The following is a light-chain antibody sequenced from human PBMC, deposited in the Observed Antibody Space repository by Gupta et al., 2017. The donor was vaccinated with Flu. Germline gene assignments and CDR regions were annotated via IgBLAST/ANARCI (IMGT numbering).Light chain of an antibody. V-gene: IGLV1-47*01. CDR2: RNN. Sequence: RVAISCSGSNSNIGGNFVYWYQQLPGTAPKLLIYRNNQRPSGVPERFSASKSGTSISLVISGLRSEDEADYYCASWDDSLSSGVFGGGTKVTVL. CDR3: ASWDDSLSSGV. CDR1: NSNIGGNF. J-gene: IGLJ3*02.